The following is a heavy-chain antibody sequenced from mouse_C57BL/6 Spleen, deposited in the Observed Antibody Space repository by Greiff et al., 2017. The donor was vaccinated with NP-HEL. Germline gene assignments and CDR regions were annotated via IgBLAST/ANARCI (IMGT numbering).Heavy chain of an antibody. CDR1: GYTFTSYW. CDR2: IYPGSGST. CDR3: AREDYDSNYVAD. J-gene: IGHJ3*01. D-gene: IGHD2-5*01. Sequence: VQLQQPGAELVKPGASVKMSCKASGYTFTSYWITWVKQRPGQGLEWIGDIYPGSGSTNYNEKLKSKATLTVDTSSSTAYMQLSSLTSEASAVFCCAREDYDSNYVADWGQGTMVTVSA. V-gene: IGHV1-55*01.